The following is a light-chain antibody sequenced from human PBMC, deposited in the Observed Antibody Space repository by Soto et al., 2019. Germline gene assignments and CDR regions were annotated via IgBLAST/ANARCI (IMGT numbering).Light chain of an antibody. Sequence: QSALTQPASVSGSPGQSITISCIGTSSDVGAHNRVSWYQQHPGQAPKVIIYEVSNRPSGVSNRFSGSKSGNTASLTISGLQAEYEADYYCNAFTTTGTYVFGTGTKVTVL. CDR2: EVS. CDR3: NAFTTTGTYV. V-gene: IGLV2-14*01. CDR1: SSDVGAHNR. J-gene: IGLJ1*01.